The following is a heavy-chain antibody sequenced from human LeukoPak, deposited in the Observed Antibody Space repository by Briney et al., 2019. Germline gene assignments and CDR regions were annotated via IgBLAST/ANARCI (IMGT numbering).Heavy chain of an antibody. V-gene: IGHV3-48*01. D-gene: IGHD5-12*01. Sequence: GGSLRLSCTASVFIFSTYSMNWVRQAPGKGLEWVSYISSSSSTIYYADSVKGRFTISRDNAQNSLYLQMNSLRAEDTAVYYCARDRSGYLTFDYWGQGTLVTVSS. J-gene: IGHJ4*02. CDR1: VFIFSTYS. CDR3: ARDRSGYLTFDY. CDR2: ISSSSSTI.